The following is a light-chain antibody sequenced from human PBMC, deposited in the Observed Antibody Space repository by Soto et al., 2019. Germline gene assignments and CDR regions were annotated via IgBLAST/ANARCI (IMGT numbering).Light chain of an antibody. V-gene: IGKV3-15*01. J-gene: IGKJ5*01. CDR3: QQYNNWPPIT. Sequence: EIVMTQSPATLSVSPGERATLSCRASQSVSSNLAWYQKKPGQAPRLLIYAASTKATGIPARFSGSGSGTEFTLTINSPQSEDFAVYYCQQYNNWPPITFGRGTRLEIK. CDR2: AAS. CDR1: QSVSSN.